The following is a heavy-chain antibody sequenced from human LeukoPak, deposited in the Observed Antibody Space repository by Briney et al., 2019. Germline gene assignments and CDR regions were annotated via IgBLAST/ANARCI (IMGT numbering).Heavy chain of an antibody. J-gene: IGHJ4*02. V-gene: IGHV3-7*01. Sequence: PGGSLRLSCAASGFVFTTYTMSWVRQAPGKGLEWVANIKEDESERNYVDSVKGRFTISRDNAKNFTYLEMNSLRVEDTAIYYCTREYWGIDYWGQGVLVTVSS. CDR1: GFVFTTYT. D-gene: IGHD3-16*01. CDR3: TREYWGIDY. CDR2: IKEDESER.